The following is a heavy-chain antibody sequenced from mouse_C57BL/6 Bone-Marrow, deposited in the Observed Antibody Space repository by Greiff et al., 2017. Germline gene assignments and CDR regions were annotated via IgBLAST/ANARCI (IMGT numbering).Heavy chain of an antibody. CDR2: TFYSGIT. V-gene: IGHV3-3*01. J-gene: IGHJ2*01. CDR1: GFSINSDCY. D-gene: IGHD2-10*01. Sequence: EVQLVESGPSLVRPSQTLSLTCTVTGFSINSDCYWIWIRQFPGNKLEYIGYTFYSGITYYNPSLESRTYITRDTSKNQFSLKLSSLTTEDTATYYCASGLPLVYFDYWGQGTTLTVSS. CDR3: ASGLPLVYFDY.